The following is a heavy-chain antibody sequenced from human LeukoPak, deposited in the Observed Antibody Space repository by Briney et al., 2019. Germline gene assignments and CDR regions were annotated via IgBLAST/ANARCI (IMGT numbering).Heavy chain of an antibody. J-gene: IGHJ6*03. CDR2: IYSGGY. Sequence: PSETLSLTCTASGGSISSYYWSWIRQPAGKGLEWIGRIYSGGYNYNPSLKSRVTLSVDTSKNQLSLKLSSVTAADTAVYYCTRMSKVTTSYYYYYMDVWGKGTTVTVSS. CDR3: TRMSKVTTSYYYYYMDV. CDR1: GGSISSYY. D-gene: IGHD4-11*01. V-gene: IGHV4-4*07.